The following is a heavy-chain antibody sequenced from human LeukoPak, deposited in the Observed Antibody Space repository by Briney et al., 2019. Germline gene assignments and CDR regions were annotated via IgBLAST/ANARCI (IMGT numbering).Heavy chain of an antibody. CDR2: IYYSGST. CDR3: ARWGMGYYFDY. D-gene: IGHD3-16*01. Sequence: SETLSLTCTVSGVSISSGGYYWSWIRQHPGKGLEWTGYIYYSGSTYYNPSLKSRVTISVDTSKNQFSLKLSSVTAADTAVYYCARWGMGYYFDYWGQGTLVTVSS. CDR1: GVSISSGGYY. V-gene: IGHV4-31*03. J-gene: IGHJ4*02.